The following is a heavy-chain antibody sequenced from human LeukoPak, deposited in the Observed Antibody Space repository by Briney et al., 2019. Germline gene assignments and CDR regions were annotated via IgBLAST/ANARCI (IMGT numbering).Heavy chain of an antibody. CDR2: MNPNSGDT. CDR1: GNTFTSYD. J-gene: IGHJ3*02. D-gene: IGHD3-3*01. Sequence: ASVKVSCKASGNTFTSYDINWVRQATGQGLEWMGWMNPNSGDTGYAQKFQGRVTMTRNTSISTAYMELSSLRSEDTAVYYCARGVKYYDFWSGYPAIYHDAFDIWGQGTMVTVSS. CDR3: ARGVKYYDFWSGYPAIYHDAFDI. V-gene: IGHV1-8*01.